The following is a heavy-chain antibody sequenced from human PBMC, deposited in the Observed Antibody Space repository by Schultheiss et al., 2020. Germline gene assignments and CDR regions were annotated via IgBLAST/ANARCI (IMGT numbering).Heavy chain of an antibody. Sequence: GGSLRLSCAASGFTFSSYGMHWVRQAPGKGLEWVAVISYDGSNKYYADSVKGRFTISRDNSKNTLYLQMNSLRAEDTAVYYCAKVTSEGAPLDYWGQGTLVTVSS. J-gene: IGHJ4*02. CDR1: GFTFSSYG. V-gene: IGHV3-30*18. CDR3: AKVTSEGAPLDY. CDR2: ISYDGSNK. D-gene: IGHD3-16*01.